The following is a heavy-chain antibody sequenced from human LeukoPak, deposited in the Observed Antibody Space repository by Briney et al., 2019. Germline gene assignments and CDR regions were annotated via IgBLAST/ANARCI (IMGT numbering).Heavy chain of an antibody. D-gene: IGHD2-15*01. CDR1: GGSFSGYY. J-gene: IGHJ4*02. Sequence: SETLSLTCAVYGGSFSGYYWSWIRQPPGKGLEWIGEINHSGSTNYNPSLKSRVSISVDTSKNQFSLKLNSVTAADTAVYYCAREYCSGGSCYVIFDYWGQGALVTVSS. CDR2: INHSGST. CDR3: AREYCSGGSCYVIFDY. V-gene: IGHV4-34*01.